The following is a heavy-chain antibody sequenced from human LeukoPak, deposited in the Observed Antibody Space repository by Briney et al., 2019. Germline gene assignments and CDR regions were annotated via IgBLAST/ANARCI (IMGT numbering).Heavy chain of an antibody. Sequence: GGSLRLSCAASGFTFSSDAMSWVRQAPGKGLEWVSYISDSGSTKYYADSVKGRFTISRDNAKNSLYLQMDSLRVEDTAIYYCARELAVVVVTATTDYWGQGTLVTVSS. J-gene: IGHJ4*02. D-gene: IGHD2-21*02. CDR2: ISDSGSTK. V-gene: IGHV3-48*04. CDR1: GFTFSSDA. CDR3: ARELAVVVVTATTDY.